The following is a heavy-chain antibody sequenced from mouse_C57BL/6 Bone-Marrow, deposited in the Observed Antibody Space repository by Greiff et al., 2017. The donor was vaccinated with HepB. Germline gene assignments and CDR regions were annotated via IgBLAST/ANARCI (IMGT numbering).Heavy chain of an antibody. CDR1: GFTFSDYG. CDR2: ISSGSSTI. D-gene: IGHD2-4*01. CDR3: ARRDYDNYYAMDY. J-gene: IGHJ4*01. V-gene: IGHV5-17*01. Sequence: EVQWVESGGGLVKPGGSLKLPCAASGFTFSDYGMHWVRQAPEKGLEWVAYISSGSSTIYYADTVTGRFTISRDNAKNTLFLQMTSLRSEDTAMYYCARRDYDNYYAMDYWGQGTSVTVSS.